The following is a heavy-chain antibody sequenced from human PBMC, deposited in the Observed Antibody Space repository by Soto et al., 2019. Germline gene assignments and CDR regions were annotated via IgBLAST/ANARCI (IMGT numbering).Heavy chain of an antibody. CDR2: IIPMFVTA. Sequence: QVQLVQSGAEVKKPGSSVKVSCKASGGNFSSYVLSWVRQAPEQGLAWMGGIIPMFVTANYAQKYQGRVTITADESTSTLYMELRSLRYEDTAVYFCARETAGVSSGMRGGYYYGMDVWGQGTTVTVSS. V-gene: IGHV1-69*12. D-gene: IGHD3-10*01. J-gene: IGHJ6*02. CDR1: GGNFSSYV. CDR3: ARETAGVSSGMRGGYYYGMDV.